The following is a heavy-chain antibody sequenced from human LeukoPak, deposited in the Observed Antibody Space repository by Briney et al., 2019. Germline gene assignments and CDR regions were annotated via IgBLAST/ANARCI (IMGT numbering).Heavy chain of an antibody. CDR3: ARRWYSSSWYAYFQH. CDR2: INHSGST. Sequence: SETLSLTCAVYGGSFSGYYWSWIRQPPGKGLEWIGEINHSGSTNYNPSLKSRVTISVDTSKNQFSQKLSSVTAADTAVYYCARRWYSSSWYAYFQHWGQGTLVTVSS. D-gene: IGHD6-13*01. V-gene: IGHV4-34*01. J-gene: IGHJ1*01. CDR1: GGSFSGYY.